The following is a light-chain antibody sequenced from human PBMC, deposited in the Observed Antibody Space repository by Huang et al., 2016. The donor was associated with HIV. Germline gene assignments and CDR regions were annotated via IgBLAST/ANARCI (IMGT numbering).Light chain of an antibody. J-gene: IGKJ5*01. Sequence: IVMTQSPLSLPVTTGEPAAISCRSSPSLLHTNGYAYVDWYLQKPGQSPQLLIYLSSNRAGGVPDRFSGSGSVIDFTLKISSVEAEDVGIYYCMQALQNPRTFGQGTRLEIK. CDR1: PSLLHTNGYAY. CDR3: MQALQNPRT. V-gene: IGKV2-28*01. CDR2: LSS.